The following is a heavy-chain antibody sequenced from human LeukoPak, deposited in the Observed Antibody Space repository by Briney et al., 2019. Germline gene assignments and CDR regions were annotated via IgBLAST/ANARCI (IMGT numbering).Heavy chain of an antibody. CDR3: ASIPGYSSSFDA. CDR1: GFTFSSYE. D-gene: IGHD6-13*01. Sequence: GGSLRLSCAASGFTFSSYEMNWVRQAPGKGLEWVSYISTRGSTEYYADSVKGRFTISRDNAKNSLYLQMNSLRAEDTAVYYCASIPGYSSSFDAWGQGTLVTVSS. V-gene: IGHV3-48*03. CDR2: ISTRGSTE. J-gene: IGHJ4*02.